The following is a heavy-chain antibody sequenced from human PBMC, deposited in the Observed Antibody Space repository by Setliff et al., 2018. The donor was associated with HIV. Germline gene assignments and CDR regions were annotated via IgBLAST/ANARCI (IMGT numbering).Heavy chain of an antibody. D-gene: IGHD6-19*01. V-gene: IGHV4-38-2*02. Sequence: SETLSLTCTVSGYSISSGYYWGWIRQPPGKGLEWIGSIYHSGSTYYNPSRKSRVTISVDTSKNQFSLKLSSVTAADTAVYYCARRRSSGWYHYFDYWGQGTLVTVSS. CDR2: IYHSGST. CDR3: ARRRSSGWYHYFDY. J-gene: IGHJ4*02. CDR1: GYSISSGYY.